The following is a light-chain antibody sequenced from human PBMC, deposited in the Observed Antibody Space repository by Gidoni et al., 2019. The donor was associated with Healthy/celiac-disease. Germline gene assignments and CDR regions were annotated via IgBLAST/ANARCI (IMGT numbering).Light chain of an antibody. J-gene: IGKJ1*01. CDR1: QDISNY. V-gene: IGKV1-33*01. CDR2: DAS. Sequence: DIQLTQSPSSLSASVGDRVTITCQANQDISNYLNWYQQKPGKAPKLLIYDASNLETGVPSRFSGSRSGTDFTFTISSLQPEDIATYYCQQYDNLLTWTFGQGTKVEIK. CDR3: QQYDNLLTWT.